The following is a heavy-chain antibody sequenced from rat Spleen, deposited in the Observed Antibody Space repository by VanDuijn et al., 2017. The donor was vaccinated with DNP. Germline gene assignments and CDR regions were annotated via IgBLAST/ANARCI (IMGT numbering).Heavy chain of an antibody. CDR1: GFTFSDYY. CDR3: TTDFERGY. V-gene: IGHV5-20*01. D-gene: IGHD1-11*01. CDR2: IRYDGSST. Sequence: EVQLVESGGGLVQPGRSLKLSCAASGFTFSDYYMAWVRQAPTKGLEWVAYIRYDGSSTYYRDSVRGRFTISRDYARSTLYLQMDSLRSEDTATYYCTTDFERGYWGQGVMVTVSS. J-gene: IGHJ2*01.